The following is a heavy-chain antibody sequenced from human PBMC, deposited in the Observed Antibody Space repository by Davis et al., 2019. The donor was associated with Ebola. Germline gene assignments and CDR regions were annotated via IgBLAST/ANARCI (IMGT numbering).Heavy chain of an antibody. CDR3: ARAPNYDVLTGTSSYYFDY. Sequence: ASVKVSRKSSGYTFTSYGLVWVRQAAGLGLEWMGWISGFNTNTNFAQKFQGRVTVSKDTSTNTAYMDLRSLTSDDTAIYYCARAPNYDVLTGTSSYYFDYWGQGTLVTVSS. D-gene: IGHD3-9*01. V-gene: IGHV1-18*04. CDR2: ISGFNTNT. J-gene: IGHJ4*02. CDR1: GYTFTSYG.